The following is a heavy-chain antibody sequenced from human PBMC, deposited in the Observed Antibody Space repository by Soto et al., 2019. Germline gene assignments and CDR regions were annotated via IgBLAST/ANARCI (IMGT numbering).Heavy chain of an antibody. CDR2: IYHGGST. Sequence: QVQLQESGPGLVKPSGILSLTCAVSGVSIRGINWWSWVRQPPGKGLEGIGEIYHGGSTNYNTSLKCRVAIPVDKSKKQFSLKLSSVTAAGTDVYYCTRFAYDGAWSYGRFDYWGQGTLVTVSS. V-gene: IGHV4-4*02. D-gene: IGHD3-10*01. J-gene: IGHJ4*02. CDR3: TRFAYDGAWSYGRFDY. CDR1: GVSIRGINW.